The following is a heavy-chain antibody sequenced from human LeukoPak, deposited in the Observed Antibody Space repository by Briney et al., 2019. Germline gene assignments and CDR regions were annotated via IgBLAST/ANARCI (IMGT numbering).Heavy chain of an antibody. J-gene: IGHJ5*02. D-gene: IGHD2-2*01. CDR2: INHSGST. CDR3: ARQRAVVPAANWFDP. CDR1: GGSFSGYY. V-gene: IGHV4-34*01. Sequence: SETLSLTCAVYGGSFSGYYWSWIRQPPGKGLEWIGEINHSGSTNYNPSLKSRVTISVDTSKNQFSLKLSSVTAADTAVYYCARQRAVVPAANWFDPWGQGTLVTVSS.